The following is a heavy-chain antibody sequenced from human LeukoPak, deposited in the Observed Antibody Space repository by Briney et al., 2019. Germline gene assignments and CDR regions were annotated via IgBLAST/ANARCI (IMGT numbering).Heavy chain of an antibody. CDR2: ISSSGSTI. CDR1: GFTFSDYY. CDR3: ATTVAYDAFDI. Sequence: KPGGSLRLSCAASGFTFSDYYMSWIRQAPGKGLEWVSYISSSGSTIYYTDSVKGRFTISRDNAKNSLYLQMNSLRAEDTAVYYCATTVAYDAFDIWGQGTMVTVSS. D-gene: IGHD4-23*01. J-gene: IGHJ3*02. V-gene: IGHV3-11*04.